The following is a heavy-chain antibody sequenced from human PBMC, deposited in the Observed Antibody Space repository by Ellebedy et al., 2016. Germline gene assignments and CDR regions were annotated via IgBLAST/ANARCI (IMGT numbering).Heavy chain of an antibody. CDR2: IQPSGGT. CDR3: ARAAYRLLLRWFDP. V-gene: IGHV4-34*01. J-gene: IGHJ5*02. Sequence: GSLRLSCTVSGGSISSYYWSWIRQPPGKGLEWIGEIQPSGGTGYNPSLKSRAAMSRDTSKNQVSLKLSSVTAADTAVYYCARAAYRLLLRWFDPWGQGTLVTVSS. CDR1: GGSISSYY. D-gene: IGHD2-15*01.